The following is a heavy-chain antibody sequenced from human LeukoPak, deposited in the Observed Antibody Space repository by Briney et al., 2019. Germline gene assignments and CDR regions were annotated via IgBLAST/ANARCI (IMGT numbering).Heavy chain of an antibody. J-gene: IGHJ4*02. CDR1: GYTFTGYY. CDR3: ARGELWFGELLSRPFDY. V-gene: IGHV1-2*02. CDR2: INPNSGGT. Sequence: GASVKVSCKASGYTFTGYYMHWVRQAPGQGLEWMGWINPNSGGTNYAQKFQGRVTMTRDTSISTAYMELSRLRSDDTAVYYCARGELWFGELLSRPFDYWGQGTLVIVSS. D-gene: IGHD3-10*01.